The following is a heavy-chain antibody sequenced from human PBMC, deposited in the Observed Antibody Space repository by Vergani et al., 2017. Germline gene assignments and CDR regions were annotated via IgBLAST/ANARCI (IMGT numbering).Heavy chain of an antibody. CDR2: ISAYNGNT. D-gene: IGHD6-13*01. J-gene: IGHJ4*02. CDR1: GYTFTSYG. Sequence: QVQLVQSGAEVKKPGASVKVSCKASGYTFTSYGISWVRQAPGQGLEWMGWISAYNGNTNYAQKLQGRVTISVDTSKNQFSLKLSSVTAADTAVYYCARGPIAAAGTEGLAAPNIEKFFFDYWGQGTLVTVSS. V-gene: IGHV1-18*01. CDR3: ARGPIAAAGTEGLAAPNIEKFFFDY.